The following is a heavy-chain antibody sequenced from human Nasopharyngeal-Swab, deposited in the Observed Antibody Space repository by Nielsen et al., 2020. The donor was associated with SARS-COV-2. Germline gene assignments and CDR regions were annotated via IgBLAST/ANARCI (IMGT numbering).Heavy chain of an antibody. CDR2: INHSGST. Sequence: WIRQPPGKGLEWIGEINHSGSTNYNPSLKSRVTISVDTSKNQFSLKLSSVTAADTAVYYCARGFPGAAAGTDYWGQGTLVTSPQ. CDR3: ARGFPGAAAGTDY. J-gene: IGHJ4*02. V-gene: IGHV4-34*01. D-gene: IGHD6-13*01.